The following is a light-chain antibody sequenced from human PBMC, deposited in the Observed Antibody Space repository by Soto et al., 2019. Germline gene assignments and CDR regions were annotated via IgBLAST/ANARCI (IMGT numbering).Light chain of an antibody. CDR3: SSYTSSSTPV. V-gene: IGLV2-14*01. CDR2: EVN. Sequence: QSALTQPASVSGSPGQSITISCTGTSSGVGGYNHVSSDQQHTGKAPRRIIYEVNTRPSGVSNRFSRSISGNTASLSISWPQAEDEADYYCSSYTSSSTPVFGTGTKVTVL. CDR1: SSGVGGYNH. J-gene: IGLJ1*01.